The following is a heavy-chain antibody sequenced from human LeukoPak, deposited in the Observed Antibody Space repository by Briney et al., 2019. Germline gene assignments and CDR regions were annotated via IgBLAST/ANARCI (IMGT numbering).Heavy chain of an antibody. V-gene: IGHV3-23*01. J-gene: IGHJ4*02. CDR1: GFTVSSNY. CDR2: ISGSGGST. D-gene: IGHD2-21*02. CDR3: AKDVYCGGDCYSAPFDY. Sequence: GGSLRLSCAASGFTVSSNYMSWVRQAPGKGLEWVSAISGSGGSTYYADSVKGRFTISRDNSKNTLYLQMNSLRAEDTAVYYCAKDVYCGGDCYSAPFDYWGQGTLVTVSS.